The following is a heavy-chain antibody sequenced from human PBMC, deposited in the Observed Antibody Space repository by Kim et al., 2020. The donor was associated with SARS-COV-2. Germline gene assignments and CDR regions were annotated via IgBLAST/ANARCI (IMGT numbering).Heavy chain of an antibody. J-gene: IGHJ6*03. CDR3: AKRMNV. CDR2: ITASGDNT. Sequence: GGSLRLSCVISGLTYSTNAMTWVRQAPGKGLEWVSVITASGDNTYYTDSVKGRFTISRDNSRNTVYLQMNSLRAEDTAVYYCAKRMNVWGKGTTDIVSS. CDR1: GLTYSTNA. V-gene: IGHV3-23*01.